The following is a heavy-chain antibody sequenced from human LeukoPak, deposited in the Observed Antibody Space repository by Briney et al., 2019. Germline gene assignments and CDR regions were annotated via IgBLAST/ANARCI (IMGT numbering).Heavy chain of an antibody. D-gene: IGHD3-22*01. CDR1: GFSPSASGVG. J-gene: IGHJ4*02. CDR3: ARYYDSSGYYYNFDY. Sequence: ASGPTLVKPTQTLTLTCTFSGFSPSASGVGVGWIRQPPGKALEWLALIYWDDDKRYSPSLKSRLTITKDTSKNQVVLTMTNMDPVDTATYYCARYYDSSGYYYNFDYWGQGTLVTVSS. V-gene: IGHV2-5*02. CDR2: IYWDDDK.